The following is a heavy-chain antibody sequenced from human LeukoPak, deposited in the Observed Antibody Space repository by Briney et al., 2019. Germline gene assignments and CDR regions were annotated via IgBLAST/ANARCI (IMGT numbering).Heavy chain of an antibody. CDR2: IYRSGST. D-gene: IGHD6-19*01. CDR1: GGSISSNTW. Sequence: SGTLSLTCVVSGGSISSNTWWSWVRQPPNKGLEWIGEIYRSGSTNYNPSLKSRVTISVDTSKNQFSLKLRSVTAADTAVYYCANKLGVSRGWYWEYWGQGTLVTVSS. J-gene: IGHJ4*02. V-gene: IGHV4-4*02. CDR3: ANKLGVSRGWYWEY.